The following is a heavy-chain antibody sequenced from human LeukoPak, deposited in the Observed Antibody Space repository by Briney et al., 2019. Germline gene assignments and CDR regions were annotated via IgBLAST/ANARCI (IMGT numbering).Heavy chain of an antibody. CDR3: ARGPPDCSSTSCYAFDAFDI. Sequence: PSETLSLTCTVSGGSISSSSYYWGWIRQPPGKGLEWIGYIYYSGSTYYNPSLKSRVTISVDTSENQFSLKLSSVTAADTAVYYCARGPPDCSSTSCYAFDAFDIWGQGTMVTVSS. D-gene: IGHD2-2*01. J-gene: IGHJ3*02. CDR1: GGSISSSSYY. CDR2: IYYSGST. V-gene: IGHV4-39*07.